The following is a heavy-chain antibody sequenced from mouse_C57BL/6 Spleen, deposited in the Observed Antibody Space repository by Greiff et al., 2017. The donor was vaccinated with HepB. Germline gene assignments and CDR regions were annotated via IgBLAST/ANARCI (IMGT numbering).Heavy chain of an antibody. Sequence: ESGPGLVKPSQSLSLTCSVTGYSITSGYYWNWIRQFPGNKLEWMGYISYDGSNNYNPSLKNRISITRDTSKNQFFLKLNSVTTEDTATYYCAREGALYDGYYVFAYWGQGTLVTVSA. CDR3: AREGALYDGYYVFAY. V-gene: IGHV3-6*01. J-gene: IGHJ3*01. D-gene: IGHD2-3*01. CDR2: ISYDGSN. CDR1: GYSITSGYY.